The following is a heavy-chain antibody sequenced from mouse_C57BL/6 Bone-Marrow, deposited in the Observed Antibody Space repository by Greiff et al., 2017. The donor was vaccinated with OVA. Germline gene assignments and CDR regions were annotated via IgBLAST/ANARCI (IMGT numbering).Heavy chain of an antibody. CDR1: GYTFTSYW. J-gene: IGHJ4*01. V-gene: IGHV1-64*01. CDR2: IHPNSGST. Sequence: VQLQQPGAELVKPGASVKLSCKASGYTFTSYWMHWVKQRPGQGLEWIGMIHPNSGSTNYNEKFKSKATLTVDKSSSTAYMQLSSLTSEDSAVYYWAKLDSSGYLCPYYAMDYWGQGTSVTVSS. D-gene: IGHD3-2*02. CDR3: AKLDSSGYLCPYYAMDY.